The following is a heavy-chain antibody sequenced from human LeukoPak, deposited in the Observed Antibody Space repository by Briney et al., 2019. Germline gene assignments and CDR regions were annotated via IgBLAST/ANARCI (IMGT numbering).Heavy chain of an antibody. V-gene: IGHV4-39*07. CDR1: GGSISSSSYY. Sequence: PSETLSLTCTVSGGSISSSSYYWGWIRQPPGKGLEWIGSIYYSGSTYYNPSLKSRVTISIDTSKNQFSLKLSSVTAADTAVYYCAREGRSSTSLDWFDPWGQGTLVTVSS. CDR2: IYYSGST. J-gene: IGHJ5*02. CDR3: AREGRSSTSLDWFDP. D-gene: IGHD2-2*01.